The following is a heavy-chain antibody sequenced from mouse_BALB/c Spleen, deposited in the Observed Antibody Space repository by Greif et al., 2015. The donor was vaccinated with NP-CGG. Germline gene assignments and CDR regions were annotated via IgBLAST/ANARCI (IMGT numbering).Heavy chain of an antibody. CDR1: GFTFSSYA. CDR2: ISSGGSYT. D-gene: IGHD2-4*01. CDR3: GGGMIATWFAD. Sequence: EVKLVESGGGLVKPGGSLKLSCAASGFTFSSYAMSWVRQTPEKRLEWVATISSGGSYTYYPDSVKGRFTISRDNAKNTRDLQMSGLRSEDTGMYYCGGGMIATWFADWRQGTLVTVSA. V-gene: IGHV5-9-3*01. J-gene: IGHJ3*01.